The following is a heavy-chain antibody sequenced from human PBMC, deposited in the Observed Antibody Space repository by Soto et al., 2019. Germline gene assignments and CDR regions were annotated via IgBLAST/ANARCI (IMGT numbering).Heavy chain of an antibody. J-gene: IGHJ6*02. D-gene: IGHD1-1*01. CDR2: INNRGSL. CDR1: GGSMTSGDQY. V-gene: IGHV4-31*03. Sequence: QVQLQESGPGLVKPSQTLSLTCTVTGGSMTSGDQYWTWIRHRPGEGLEWFGYINNRGSLYYNPSLKSRVSMSVDTSNNQFSLNLSSVTAADTAVYYCARELPQRQGRNMDVWGQGTTVTVSS. CDR3: ARELPQRQGRNMDV.